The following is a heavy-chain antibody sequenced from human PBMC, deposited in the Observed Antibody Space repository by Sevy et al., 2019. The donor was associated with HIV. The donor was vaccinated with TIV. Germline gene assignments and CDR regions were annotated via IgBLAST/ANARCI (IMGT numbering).Heavy chain of an antibody. CDR3: ASLKAYCSSTSCPYYYYGMDV. CDR2: IYYSGST. D-gene: IGHD2-2*01. J-gene: IGHJ6*02. CDR1: GGPISSSSYY. V-gene: IGHV4-39*01. Sequence: SETLSLTCTVSGGPISSSSYYWGWIRQPPGKGLEWIGSIYYSGSTYYNPSLKSRVTISVDTSKNQFSLKLSSVTAADTAVYYCASLKAYCSSTSCPYYYYGMDVWGQGTTVTVSS.